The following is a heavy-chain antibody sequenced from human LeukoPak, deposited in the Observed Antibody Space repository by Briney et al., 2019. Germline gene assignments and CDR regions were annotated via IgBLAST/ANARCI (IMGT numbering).Heavy chain of an antibody. Sequence: ASVKVSCKASGYTFTSYYMHWVRQAPGQGLEWMGIINPSGGSTSYAQKFQGRVTMTRDTSTSTVYTELSSLRSEDTAVYYCARDQAGNDYGDYGAFDYWGQGTLVTVSS. J-gene: IGHJ4*02. CDR2: INPSGGST. CDR3: ARDQAGNDYGDYGAFDY. D-gene: IGHD4-17*01. V-gene: IGHV1-46*01. CDR1: GYTFTSYY.